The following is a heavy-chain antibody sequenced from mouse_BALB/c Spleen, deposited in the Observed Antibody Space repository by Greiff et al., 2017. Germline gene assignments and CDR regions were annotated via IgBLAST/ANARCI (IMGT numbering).Heavy chain of an antibody. V-gene: IGHV2-2*02. Sequence: VMLVESGPGLVQPSQSLSITCTVSGFSLTSYGVHWVRQSPGKGLEWLGVIWSGGSTDYNAAFISRLSISKDNSKSQVFFKMNSLQANDTAIYYCARSAYGSSSSWFAYWGQGTLVTVSA. CDR2: IWSGGST. CDR1: GFSLTSYG. D-gene: IGHD1-1*01. J-gene: IGHJ3*01. CDR3: ARSAYGSSSSWFAY.